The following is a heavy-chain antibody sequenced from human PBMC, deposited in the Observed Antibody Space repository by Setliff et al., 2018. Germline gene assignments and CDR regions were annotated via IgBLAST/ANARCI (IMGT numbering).Heavy chain of an antibody. J-gene: IGHJ4*02. D-gene: IGHD3-22*01. CDR3: ARINFYVSSGYYYAPDY. V-gene: IGHV1-18*01. Sequence: SCTTSGYTFTNYGITWVRQAHGQGLEWMGWINNYSFKTNYPQKFLGRVTVTTDTSTGTAYMELGSLTSDDTAIYYCARINFYVSSGYYYAPDYWGPGTLVTVSS. CDR2: INNYSFKT. CDR1: GYTFTNYG.